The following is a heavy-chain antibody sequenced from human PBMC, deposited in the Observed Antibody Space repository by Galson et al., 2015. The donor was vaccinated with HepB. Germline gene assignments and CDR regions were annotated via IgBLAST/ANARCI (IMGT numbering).Heavy chain of an antibody. CDR3: ARGYSNGYRIDY. CDR2: INSDGGST. J-gene: IGHJ4*02. CDR1: GFTFSNYW. Sequence: SLRLSCAASGFTFSNYWMHWVSHGPGKGLVWVSRINSDGGSTSYADSVKGRFTISRDNAKNTLYLQMNSLRAGDTAVYYCARGYSNGYRIDYWGQGALVTVSS. D-gene: IGHD5-18*01. V-gene: IGHV3-74*01.